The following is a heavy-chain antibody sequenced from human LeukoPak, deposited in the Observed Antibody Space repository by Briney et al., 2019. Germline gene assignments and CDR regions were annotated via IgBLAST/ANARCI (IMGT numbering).Heavy chain of an antibody. CDR2: ISGDGGAT. CDR1: GFTFSSYA. CDR3: AKSGSRDWDYFEY. Sequence: PGGPLRLSCAASGFTFSSYAMIWVRQSPGKGLEWFSTISGDGGATHYADSVKGRFTISRANPKNTLFLQMNSLRAEDTAVYYCAKSGSRDWDYFEYWGQGTLVTAS. J-gene: IGHJ4*02. D-gene: IGHD6-19*01. V-gene: IGHV3-23*01.